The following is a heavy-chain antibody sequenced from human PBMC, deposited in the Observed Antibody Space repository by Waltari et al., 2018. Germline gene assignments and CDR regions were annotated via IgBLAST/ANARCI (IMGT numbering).Heavy chain of an antibody. CDR2: IGWSGGCT. CDR1: GLTFSSYA. Sequence: EVQLLESGGGLVQSGGSLRLSCAAAGLTFSSYAMSWVRQDQRNGLVGVSVIGWSGGCTYYAYPMTGRFSSARYNSKNTQHRQMNSRRAEDTAVYYCAKADVLTIFCRPRYFDYWGQGTLVTVSS. CDR3: AKADVLTIFCRPRYFDY. J-gene: IGHJ4*02. V-gene: IGHV3-23*01. D-gene: IGHD3-3*01.